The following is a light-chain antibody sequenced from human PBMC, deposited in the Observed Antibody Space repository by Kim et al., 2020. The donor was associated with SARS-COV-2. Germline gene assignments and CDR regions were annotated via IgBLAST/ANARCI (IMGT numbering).Light chain of an antibody. CDR3: AIWYSNTWV. V-gene: IGLV5-39*01. CDR1: SDINVNTYN. CDR2: FKSASNN. J-gene: IGLJ3*02. Sequence: FTCTLRSDINVNTYNIYWYKQKPGSLPHYLLRFKSASNNQQGSGVPSRFSGSKDASTNAGLLLISGLQSEDEADYYCAIWYSNTWVFGGGTQLTVL.